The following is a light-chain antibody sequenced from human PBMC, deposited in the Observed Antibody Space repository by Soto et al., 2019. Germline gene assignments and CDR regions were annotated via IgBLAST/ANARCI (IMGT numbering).Light chain of an antibody. J-gene: IGLJ1*01. CDR1: SSNIGINA. CDR3: AALDDSLNGLV. CDR2: DNN. Sequence: QSVLTQPPSASGTPGQRVTISCSGSSSNIGINAVNWYQQLPGTAPKLVIYDNNQRPSVVPDRFSGSKSGISASLAISGLQSEDEDYYSCAALDDSLNGLVFGTGTKVTVL. V-gene: IGLV1-44*01.